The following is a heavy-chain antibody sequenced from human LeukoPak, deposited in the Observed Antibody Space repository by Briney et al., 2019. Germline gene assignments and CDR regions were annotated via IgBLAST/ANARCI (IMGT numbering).Heavy chain of an antibody. CDR3: VRQYYYGSGSYLWAPDY. Sequence: GGSLRLSCTASGFTFSDYYMSWIRQAPGKGLEWVSYITSSGSTIDYADSVKGRFTISRDNAKSSLFLQMNSLRAEDTAVYHCVRQYYYGSGSYLWAPDYWGQGTLVTVSS. D-gene: IGHD3-10*01. V-gene: IGHV3-11*04. CDR1: GFTFSDYY. CDR2: ITSSGSTI. J-gene: IGHJ4*02.